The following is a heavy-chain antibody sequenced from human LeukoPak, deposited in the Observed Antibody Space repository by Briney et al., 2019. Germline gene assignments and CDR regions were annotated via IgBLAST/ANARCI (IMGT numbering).Heavy chain of an antibody. CDR1: GGSISSYY. J-gene: IGHJ2*01. Sequence: PSETLSLTCTVSGGSISSYYWSWIRQPAGKGLEWIGRIFTSESPTYNPSLKSRVTMSLDTSKNQFSLKLSSVTAADTAVYYCARVSSSWYQDWYFDLWGRGTLVTVSS. V-gene: IGHV4-4*07. CDR2: IFTSESP. CDR3: ARVSSSWYQDWYFDL. D-gene: IGHD6-13*01.